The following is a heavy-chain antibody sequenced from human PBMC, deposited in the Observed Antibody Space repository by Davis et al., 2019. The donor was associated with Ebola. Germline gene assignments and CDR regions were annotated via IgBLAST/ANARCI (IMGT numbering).Heavy chain of an antibody. CDR1: GGSFSGYY. CDR2: INHSGST. CDR3: ARGRDCSSTSCYIFRVTYFDY. J-gene: IGHJ4*02. V-gene: IGHV4-34*01. Sequence: SETLSLTCAVYGGSFSGYYWSWIRQPSGKGLEWIGEINHSGSTNYNPSLKSRVTISVDTSKNQFSLKLSSVTAADTAVYYCARGRDCSSTSCYIFRVTYFDYWGQGTLVTVSS. D-gene: IGHD2-2*02.